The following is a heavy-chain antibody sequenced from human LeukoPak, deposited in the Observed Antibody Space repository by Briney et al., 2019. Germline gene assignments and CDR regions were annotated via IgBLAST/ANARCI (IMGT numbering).Heavy chain of an antibody. Sequence: GESLKISCKGSGYSFTSYWIGWVRQMPGKGLEWMGIIYPGDSDTRYSPSFQGQVTISADKSISTAYLQWSSLKASDTAMYYCARLQVEMATIYYFDYWGQGTLVTVSS. D-gene: IGHD5-24*01. CDR3: ARLQVEMATIYYFDY. J-gene: IGHJ4*02. V-gene: IGHV5-51*01. CDR1: GYSFTSYW. CDR2: IYPGDSDT.